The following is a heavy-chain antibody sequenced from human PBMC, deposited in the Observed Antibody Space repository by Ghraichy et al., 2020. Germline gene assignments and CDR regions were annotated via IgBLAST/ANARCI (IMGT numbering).Heavy chain of an antibody. V-gene: IGHV3-33*01. D-gene: IGHD3-10*01. CDR3: ARDRITMVRGVILYYYGMDV. Sequence: GGSLRLSCAASGFTFSSYGMHWVRQAPGKGLEWVAVIWYDGSNKYYADSVKGRFTISRDNSKNTLYLQMNSLRAEDTAVYYCARDRITMVRGVILYYYGMDVWGQGTTVTVSS. CDR2: IWYDGSNK. CDR1: GFTFSSYG. J-gene: IGHJ6*02.